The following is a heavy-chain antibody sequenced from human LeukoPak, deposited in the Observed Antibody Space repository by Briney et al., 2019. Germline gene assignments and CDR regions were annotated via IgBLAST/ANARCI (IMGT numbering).Heavy chain of an antibody. V-gene: IGHV4-61*02. CDR3: ASSVDTLLDYDFWSGYYTGRGYYYGMDV. CDR1: GGSNSSGSYY. D-gene: IGHD3-3*01. Sequence: SQTLSLTCTVSGGSNSSGSYYWSWIRQPAGKGLEWIGRIYTSGSTNYNPSLKSRVTISVDTSKNQFSLKLSSVTAADTAVYYCASSVDTLLDYDFWSGYYTGRGYYYGMDVWGQGTTVTVSS. J-gene: IGHJ6*02. CDR2: IYTSGST.